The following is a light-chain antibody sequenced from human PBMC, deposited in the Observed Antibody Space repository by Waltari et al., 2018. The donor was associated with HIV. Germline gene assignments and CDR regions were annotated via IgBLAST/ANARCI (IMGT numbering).Light chain of an antibody. V-gene: IGKV1-33*01. CDR2: DAS. Sequence: DIKMTQSPPSLSASVGDRVTITCQANQDIRKSLNWFQQKPGKAPNVLIYDASTLATGVPSRFSGSGSGTDFTLTISSLQPEDAATYYCQQFDDVAITFGQGTRLDIK. CDR1: QDIRKS. J-gene: IGKJ5*01. CDR3: QQFDDVAIT.